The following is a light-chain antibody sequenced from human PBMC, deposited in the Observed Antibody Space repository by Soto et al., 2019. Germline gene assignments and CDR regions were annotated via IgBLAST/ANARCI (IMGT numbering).Light chain of an antibody. J-gene: IGKJ2*01. V-gene: IGKV1-39*01. CDR2: AAS. Sequence: DIQMTQSPSSLSASVGDRVTITCRASQSISSYLNWYQQKPGKAPKLLIYAASSLQSGVPSRFSGSGSGTDFTLTISSLPPEDSATYYCQQSYSTPYTFGQGTKLEIK. CDR1: QSISSY. CDR3: QQSYSTPYT.